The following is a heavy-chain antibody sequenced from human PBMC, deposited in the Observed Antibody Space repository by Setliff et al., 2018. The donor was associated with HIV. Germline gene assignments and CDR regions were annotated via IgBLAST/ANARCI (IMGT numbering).Heavy chain of an antibody. J-gene: IGHJ4*02. CDR3: ARGIQWSSAWYGY. D-gene: IGHD6-19*01. CDR2: INPNSGGT. CDR1: GYSFTDYP. V-gene: IGHV1-2*02. Sequence: ASVKVSCKASGYSFTDYPLHWVRQVPGHGLEWMGWINPNSGGTNYAQRFQGRVTMTRDTSISTAYMELSRLRSDDTAVYFCARGIQWSSAWYGYWGQGTLITVSS.